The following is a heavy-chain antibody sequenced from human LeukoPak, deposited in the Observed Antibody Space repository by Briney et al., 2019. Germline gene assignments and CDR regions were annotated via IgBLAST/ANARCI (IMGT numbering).Heavy chain of an antibody. Sequence: ASVKVSCKASGYTFTGYYMHWVRQAPGQGLEWMGWINPNSGATNYAQKFQGRVTMTRDTSISTAYMELSRLRSDDTAVYYCARTTYSGSSYHDYWGQGTLVTVSS. V-gene: IGHV1-2*02. CDR2: INPNSGAT. CDR3: ARTTYSGSSYHDY. J-gene: IGHJ4*02. CDR1: GYTFTGYY. D-gene: IGHD1-26*01.